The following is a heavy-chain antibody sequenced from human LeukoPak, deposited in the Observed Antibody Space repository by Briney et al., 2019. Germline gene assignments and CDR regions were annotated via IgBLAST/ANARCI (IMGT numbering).Heavy chain of an antibody. J-gene: IGHJ4*02. D-gene: IGHD3-3*01. Sequence: ASVKVSCKASGYTFTSYGISWVRQAPGQGLEWMGRISAYNGNTNYAQKLQGRVTMTTDTSTSTAYMELRSLRSDDTAVYYCARDAARNDFWSGSSDYWGQGTLVTVSS. CDR1: GYTFTSYG. CDR2: ISAYNGNT. V-gene: IGHV1-18*01. CDR3: ARDAARNDFWSGSSDY.